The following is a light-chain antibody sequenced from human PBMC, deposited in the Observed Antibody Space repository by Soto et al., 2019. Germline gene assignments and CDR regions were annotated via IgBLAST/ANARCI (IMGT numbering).Light chain of an antibody. CDR3: QQSYNTPRA. Sequence: DIQMTQSPSSLSASVGDRVSITCRASQTISTYLNWYQQKPGKAPQLLIYAASNLQSGVPSRFSGSGSGTDFTLTISSLQPQDFATYYCQQSYNTPRAFGQGT. J-gene: IGKJ1*01. CDR2: AAS. V-gene: IGKV1-39*01. CDR1: QTISTY.